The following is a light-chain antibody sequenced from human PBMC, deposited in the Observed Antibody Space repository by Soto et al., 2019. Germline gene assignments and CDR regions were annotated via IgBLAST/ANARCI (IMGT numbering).Light chain of an antibody. J-gene: IGLJ1*01. CDR1: CSDVGGYNY. V-gene: IGLV2-11*01. Sequence: QSALTQPRSVSGSHGQSVTISCTGTCSDVGGYNYVSWYQQHPGKAPKLMIYDVSKRPSGVPDRFSGSKSGNTASLTISGLQAEDEADYYCCSYAGSYTYVFGTGTKLTVL. CDR2: DVS. CDR3: CSYAGSYTYV.